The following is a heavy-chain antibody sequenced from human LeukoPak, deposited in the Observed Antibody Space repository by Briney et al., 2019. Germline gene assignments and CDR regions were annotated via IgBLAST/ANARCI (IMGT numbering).Heavy chain of an antibody. Sequence: ASVTDSCMASGYTFTSYYMHWVRQAPGQGLEWMGIVKPSGGSKSYAQKFHGRVTMTRDTCTSRVYMELSRLRSEDKAVYYCGRGDTAMVLRGAFDYWGREPWSPSPQ. D-gene: IGHD5-18*01. CDR3: GRGDTAMVLRGAFDY. CDR2: VKPSGGSK. J-gene: IGHJ4*02. CDR1: GYTFTSYY. V-gene: IGHV1-46*01.